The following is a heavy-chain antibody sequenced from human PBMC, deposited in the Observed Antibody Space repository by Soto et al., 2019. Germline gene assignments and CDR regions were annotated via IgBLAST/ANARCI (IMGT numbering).Heavy chain of an antibody. V-gene: IGHV1-24*01. Sequence: ASVKVSCKVPGYTLSRLAMHWVRQAPGKGLEWMGGFDPEDGETTYALKFQGRFTMTEDTSTDTAYMELTSLRSEDMAVYYCTTDRGYSGSRFDYWGQGTLVTVS. CDR3: TTDRGYSGSRFDY. J-gene: IGHJ4*02. CDR2: FDPEDGET. CDR1: GYTLSRLA. D-gene: IGHD1-26*01.